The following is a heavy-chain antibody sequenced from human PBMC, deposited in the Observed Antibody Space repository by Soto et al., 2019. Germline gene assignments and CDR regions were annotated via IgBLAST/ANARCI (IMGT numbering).Heavy chain of an antibody. CDR3: ARSQGSSTSLEIYYYYYYGMDV. D-gene: IGHD2-2*01. V-gene: IGHV1-69*01. CDR2: IIPISGTA. CDR1: GGTFSSYA. J-gene: IGHJ6*02. Sequence: QVQLVQSGAEVKKPGSSVKVSCKASGGTFSSYAISWVRQAPGQGLEWMGGIIPISGTANDAQKFQGRVTITADESTSTAYMELSSLRSADTAVYYCARSQGSSTSLEIYYYYYYGMDVWGQGTTVTVSS.